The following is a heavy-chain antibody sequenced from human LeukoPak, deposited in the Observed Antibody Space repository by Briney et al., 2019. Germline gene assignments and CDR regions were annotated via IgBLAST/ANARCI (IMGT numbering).Heavy chain of an antibody. CDR2: INHSGST. V-gene: IGHV4-34*01. CDR3: ARKTYYYDSSGYYPYYCYYYMDV. Sequence: SETLSLTCAVYGGSFSGYYWSWLRQPPGKGLEWIGEINHSGSTNYNPSLKSRVTISVDTSKNQFSLKLSSVTAADTAVYYCARKTYYYDSSGYYPYYCYYYMDVWGKGTTVTVSS. J-gene: IGHJ6*03. D-gene: IGHD3-22*01. CDR1: GGSFSGYY.